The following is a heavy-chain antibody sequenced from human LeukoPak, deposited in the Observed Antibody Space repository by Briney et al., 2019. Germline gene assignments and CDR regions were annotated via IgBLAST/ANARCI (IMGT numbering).Heavy chain of an antibody. CDR2: INHSGST. Sequence: PSETLSLTCAVYGGSFSGYYWSWIRQPPGKGLEWIGEINHSGSTNYNPSLKSRVTISVDTSKNQFSLKLSSVTAADTAVYYCAREGPPSTYYDYVWGSSRPFDYWGQGTLVTVSS. CDR1: GGSFSGYY. J-gene: IGHJ4*02. CDR3: AREGPPSTYYDYVWGSSRPFDY. V-gene: IGHV4-34*01. D-gene: IGHD3-16*01.